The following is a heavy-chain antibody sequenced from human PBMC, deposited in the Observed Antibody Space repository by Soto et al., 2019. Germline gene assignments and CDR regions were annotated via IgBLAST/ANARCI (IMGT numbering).Heavy chain of an antibody. D-gene: IGHD3-3*01. CDR1: GFTFSSYA. Sequence: QVQLVESGGGVVQPGRSLRLSCAASGFTFSSYAMHWVRQAPGKGLEWVAVISYDGSNKHYADSVKGRFTISRDNSKNTLYMQMNSMRAEDTAVYYCASEIERLLGCWGQGTLVTVSS. J-gene: IGHJ4*02. CDR3: ASEIERLLGC. V-gene: IGHV3-30-3*01. CDR2: ISYDGSNK.